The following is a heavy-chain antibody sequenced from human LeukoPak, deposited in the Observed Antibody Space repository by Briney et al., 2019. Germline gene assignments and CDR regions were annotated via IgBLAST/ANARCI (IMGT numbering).Heavy chain of an antibody. V-gene: IGHV3-30-3*01. CDR3: ARDNSYGYQLGY. J-gene: IGHJ4*02. Sequence: PGGSLRLSCAASGFTFSSYAMHWVRQAPGKGLEWVAVISYDGSNKYYADSVKGRFTISRDNSKNTLYLQMNSLRAEDTAVYYCARDNSYGYQLGYWGQGTLVTVSS. CDR1: GFTFSSYA. D-gene: IGHD5-18*01. CDR2: ISYDGSNK.